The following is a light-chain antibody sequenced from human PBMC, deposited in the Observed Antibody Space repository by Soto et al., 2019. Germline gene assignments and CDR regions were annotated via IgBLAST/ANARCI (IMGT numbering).Light chain of an antibody. V-gene: IGKV1-5*03. CDR3: QQYSTVTPRT. CDR2: KAS. Sequence: DIQMTQSASSVSTSVGDRVTITCRASQGISSWLAWYQQKPGKAPKILIYKASSLESGVPSRFSGSGSGTEFTLTICCLQPDDFATYYGQQYSTVTPRTFDQGTKVDIK. J-gene: IGKJ1*01. CDR1: QGISSW.